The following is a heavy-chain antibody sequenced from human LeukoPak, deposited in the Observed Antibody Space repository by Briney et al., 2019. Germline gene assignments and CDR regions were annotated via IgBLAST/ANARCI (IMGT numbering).Heavy chain of an antibody. CDR1: GFTVSSNY. V-gene: IGHV3-53*01. D-gene: IGHD3-10*01. CDR3: ARDNYYGPGSYYDH. CDR2: IYSGGST. Sequence: PGGSLRLSCAACGFTVSSNYRSWVRQAPGKGLEWFSVIYSGGSTYYADSVKGRFTISRDNSKNTLYLQMNSLRAEDTAVYYCARDNYYGPGSYYDHWGQGSLVTVSS. J-gene: IGHJ4*02.